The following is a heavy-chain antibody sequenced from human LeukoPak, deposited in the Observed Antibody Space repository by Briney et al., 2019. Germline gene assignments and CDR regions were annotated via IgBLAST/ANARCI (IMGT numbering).Heavy chain of an antibody. CDR3: ARGYYYDSSGYIA. V-gene: IGHV4-61*02. J-gene: IGHJ1*01. CDR1: GGSITSGDYY. CDR2: IYLGGSS. D-gene: IGHD3-22*01. Sequence: SQTLSLTCTVSGGSITSGDYYWSWLRQPAGKGLEWIGRIYLGGSSSYNPSLKSRVTISVDTSKNQFSLKLSSVTAADTAVYYCARGYYYDSSGYIAWGQGTLVTVSS.